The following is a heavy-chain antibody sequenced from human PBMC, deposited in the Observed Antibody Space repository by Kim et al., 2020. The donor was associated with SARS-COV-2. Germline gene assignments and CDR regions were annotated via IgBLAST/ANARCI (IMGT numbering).Heavy chain of an antibody. V-gene: IGHV1-69*01. D-gene: IGHD6-19*01. Sequence: QKFQGSVTITADESTSTAYMELSSLRSEDTAVYYCARGTSSGWLGVAFDIWGQGTMVTVSS. CDR3: ARGTSSGWLGVAFDI. J-gene: IGHJ3*02.